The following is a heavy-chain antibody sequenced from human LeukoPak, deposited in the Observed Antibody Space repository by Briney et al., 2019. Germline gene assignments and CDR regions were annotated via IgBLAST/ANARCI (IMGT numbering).Heavy chain of an antibody. V-gene: IGHV1-18*01. CDR2: ISAYNGNT. CDR1: GYTFTSYG. CDR3: ARAKGPIAAAGTPRRSVFDH. Sequence: ASVKVSCKASGYTFTSYGISWVRQAPGQGLEWMGWISAYNGNTNYAQKLQGRVTMTTDTSTSTAYMELRSLRSDDTAVYYCARAKGPIAAAGTPRRSVFDHWGQGTLVTVSS. J-gene: IGHJ4*02. D-gene: IGHD6-13*01.